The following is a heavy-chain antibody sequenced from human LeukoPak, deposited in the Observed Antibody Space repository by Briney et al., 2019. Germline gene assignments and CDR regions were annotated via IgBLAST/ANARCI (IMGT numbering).Heavy chain of an antibody. V-gene: IGHV1-69*05. CDR1: GGSFSSYV. CDR3: ARGHPEMATSPDAFDI. J-gene: IGHJ3*02. D-gene: IGHD5-24*01. Sequence: ASVKVSCKASGGSFSSYVITWVRQAPGQGLEWMGGIIPIFGTANYAQKFQGRVTITTDESTSTAYMELSSLRSEDTAVYYCARGHPEMATSPDAFDIWGQGTMVTVSS. CDR2: IIPIFGTA.